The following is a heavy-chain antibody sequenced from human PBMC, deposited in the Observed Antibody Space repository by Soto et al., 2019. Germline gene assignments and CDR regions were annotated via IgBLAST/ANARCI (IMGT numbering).Heavy chain of an antibody. V-gene: IGHV3-23*01. CDR3: AKDVHYDIVTGIEYFHH. J-gene: IGHJ1*01. Sequence: PGGSLRLSCAASGFTFSSYAMSWVRRAPGKGLEWVSGISGSGRITKYADSVKGRFIISRDNFKNTLFLQMNSLRAEDTAVHYCAKDVHYDIVTGIEYFHHWAQGTLVTVSS. CDR2: ISGSGRIT. D-gene: IGHD3-9*01. CDR1: GFTFSSYA.